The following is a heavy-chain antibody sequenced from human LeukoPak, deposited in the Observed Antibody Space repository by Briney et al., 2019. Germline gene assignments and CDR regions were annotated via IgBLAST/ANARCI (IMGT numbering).Heavy chain of an antibody. Sequence: GGSLRLSCAASGFTFSSYGMHWVRQAPGKGLEWVAVISYDGSNKYYADSVKGRFTISRDNSKNTLYLQMNSLRAEDTAVYYCARVQQWLVLYFDYWGQGTLVTVSS. CDR2: ISYDGSNK. D-gene: IGHD6-19*01. CDR3: ARVQQWLVLYFDY. CDR1: GFTFSSYG. J-gene: IGHJ4*02. V-gene: IGHV3-30*03.